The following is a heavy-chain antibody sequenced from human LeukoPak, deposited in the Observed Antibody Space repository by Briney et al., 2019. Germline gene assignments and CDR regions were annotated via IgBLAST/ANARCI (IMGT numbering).Heavy chain of an antibody. CDR2: IYYSGST. Sequence: SETLSLTCTVSGGSIISSTYYWGWIRQPPGKGLEWIGSIYYSGSTYYNPSLKGRVTISVDTSKNQFSLKLSSVTVADTAVYYCARHRIAVAGTSPPDYWGQGTLVTVSS. CDR1: GGSIISSTYY. V-gene: IGHV4-39*01. CDR3: ARHRIAVAGTSPPDY. D-gene: IGHD6-19*01. J-gene: IGHJ4*02.